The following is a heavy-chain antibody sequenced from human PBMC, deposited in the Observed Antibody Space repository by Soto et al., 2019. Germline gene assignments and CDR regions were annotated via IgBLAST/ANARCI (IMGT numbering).Heavy chain of an antibody. CDR1: GYSFSTSW. J-gene: IGHJ4*02. CDR2: IYPGDSDT. V-gene: IGHV5-51*01. Sequence: PGESLKISCQGSGYSFSTSWIGWVRQMPGKGLEWMGIIYPGDSDTRYSPSFQGQVIISADKSISTAFLQWSSLKASDTATYYCARTTIAGIRGYFDYWGQGTLVTVSS. CDR3: ARTTIAGIRGYFDY. D-gene: IGHD2-21*01.